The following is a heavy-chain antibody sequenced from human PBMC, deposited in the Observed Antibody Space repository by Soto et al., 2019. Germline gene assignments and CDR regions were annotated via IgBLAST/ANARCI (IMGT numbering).Heavy chain of an antibody. J-gene: IGHJ4*02. CDR1: GGSLSSYW. D-gene: IGHD3-10*01. V-gene: IGHV4-59*01. Sequence: PSETLSLTCTVSGGSLSSYWWSWIRQPPGKGLEWIGYIYYTGSTNYNPSLKSRVTISLDASKNQFSLKLNSATAADTAVYYCARGPGASGTYHYFFDYWGPGTLVTVYS. CDR2: IYYTGST. CDR3: ARGPGASGTYHYFFDY.